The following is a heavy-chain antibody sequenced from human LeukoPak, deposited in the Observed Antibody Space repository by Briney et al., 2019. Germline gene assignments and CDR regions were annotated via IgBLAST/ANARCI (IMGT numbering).Heavy chain of an antibody. CDR1: GGSISSYY. J-gene: IGHJ6*03. CDR3: ARGYYYYYYMDV. CDR2: IYTSGRT. Sequence: PETLSLTCTVSGGSISSYYWSWIRQPAGKGLEWIGRIYTSGRTNYNPSLKSRVTMSVDTSKNQFSLKLSSVTAADTAVYYCARGYYYYYYMDVWAKGTTVTVSS. V-gene: IGHV4-4*07.